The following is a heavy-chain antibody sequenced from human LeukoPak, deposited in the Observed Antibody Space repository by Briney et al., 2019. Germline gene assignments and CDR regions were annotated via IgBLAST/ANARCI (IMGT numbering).Heavy chain of an antibody. D-gene: IGHD1-26*01. J-gene: IGHJ4*01. CDR1: GFTFSSYA. V-gene: IGHV3-23*01. Sequence: GGSLRLSCATSGFTFSSYAMSWVRQAPGKGLECVSFISTSGDFTYYAASVKGRLTISRDNSKNTLYLQMNSLRVEDTAVYYCAKDAHSGSYFDYWGQGILVTVSS. CDR3: AKDAHSGSYFDY. CDR2: ISTSGDFT.